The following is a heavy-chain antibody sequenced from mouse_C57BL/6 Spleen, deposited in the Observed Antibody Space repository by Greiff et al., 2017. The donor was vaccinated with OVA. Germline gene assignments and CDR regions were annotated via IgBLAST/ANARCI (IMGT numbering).Heavy chain of an antibody. J-gene: IGHJ2*01. CDR2: ISDGGSYT. CDR1: GFTFSSYA. Sequence: EVKLEESGGGLVKPGGSLKLSCAASGFTFSSYAMSWVRQTPEKRLEWVATISDGGSYTYSPDNVKGRFTISRDNAKNNLYLQMSHLKSEDTSMYYCARAPYYFDYWGQGTTLTVSS. V-gene: IGHV5-4*03. CDR3: ARAPYYFDY.